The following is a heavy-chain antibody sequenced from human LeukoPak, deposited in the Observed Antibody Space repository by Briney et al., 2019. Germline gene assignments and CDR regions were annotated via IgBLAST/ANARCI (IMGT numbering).Heavy chain of an antibody. CDR3: ARAPRHNSGSSYKFDAFDV. Sequence: SETLSLTCTVSGSSISSHYWSWIRQPPGKGLEWIGYIYPSGRTFYNPSLQSRVTISVDGSKNQFSLRLNSVTAADTAVFYCARAPRHNSGSSYKFDAFDVWGQGTVVTVSS. D-gene: IGHD3-10*01. CDR1: GSSISSHY. J-gene: IGHJ3*01. V-gene: IGHV4-4*09. CDR2: IYPSGRT.